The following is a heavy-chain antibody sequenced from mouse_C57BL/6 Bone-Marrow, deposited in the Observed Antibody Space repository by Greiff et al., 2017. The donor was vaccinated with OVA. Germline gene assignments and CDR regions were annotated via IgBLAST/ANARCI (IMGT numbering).Heavy chain of an antibody. CDR3: ARDDYGSSLYYYAMDY. CDR1: GYTFTSYW. J-gene: IGHJ4*01. CDR2: IDPSDSYT. V-gene: IGHV1-69*01. D-gene: IGHD1-1*01. Sequence: VQLQQPGAELVMPGASVKLSCKASGYTFTSYWMHWVKQRPGQGLEWIGEIDPSDSYTNYNQKFKGKSTLTVDKSSSTAYMQLSSLTSEGTAVYYCARDDYGSSLYYYAMDYWGQGTSVTVSS.